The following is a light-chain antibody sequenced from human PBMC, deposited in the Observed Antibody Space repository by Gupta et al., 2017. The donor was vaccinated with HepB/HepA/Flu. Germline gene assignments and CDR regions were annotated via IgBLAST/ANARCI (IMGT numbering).Light chain of an antibody. J-gene: IGLJ1*01. Sequence: SPELTQPPSVSVSPGQTARITCSGDDLPNQYAYWYQQKPGQAPVLIVYKDTERPPGTPERFSGSSSGATVTLTISGVQAEDEADYYCQSADSSGTFYVFGTGTKVSIL. CDR2: KDT. V-gene: IGLV3-25*03. CDR3: QSADSSGTFYV. CDR1: DLPNQY.